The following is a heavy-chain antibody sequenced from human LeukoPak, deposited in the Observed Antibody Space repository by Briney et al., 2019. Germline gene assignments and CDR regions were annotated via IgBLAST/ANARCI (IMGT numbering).Heavy chain of an antibody. J-gene: IGHJ4*02. V-gene: IGHV5-51*01. Sequence: GESLKISCKGSGYSFTSYWIGWVRQMPGRGLEWMGITYPSDSDTRYSPSFQGQVTISADKSISTAYLQWSSLKASDTAMYYCARSSVVYAHFDYWGQGTLVTVSS. D-gene: IGHD2-8*02. CDR3: ARSSVVYAHFDY. CDR1: GYSFTSYW. CDR2: TYPSDSDT.